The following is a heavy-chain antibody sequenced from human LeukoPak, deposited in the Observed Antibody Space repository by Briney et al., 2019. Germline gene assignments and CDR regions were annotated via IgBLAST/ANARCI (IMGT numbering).Heavy chain of an antibody. CDR1: GGSISSSSYY. CDR3: ASYSSSWPDY. Sequence: SETLSLTCTVSGGSISSSSYYWGWIRQPPGKGLEWIGSIYYSGSTYYNPSLKSRVTISVDTSKNQFSLRLSSVTAADTAVYYCASYSSSWPDYWGQGTLVTVSS. CDR2: IYYSGST. D-gene: IGHD6-13*01. V-gene: IGHV4-39*07. J-gene: IGHJ4*02.